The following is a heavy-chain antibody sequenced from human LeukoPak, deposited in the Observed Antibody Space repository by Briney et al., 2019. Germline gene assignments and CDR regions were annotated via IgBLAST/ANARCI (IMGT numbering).Heavy chain of an antibody. CDR3: SKDVAAPDY. V-gene: IGHV3-23*01. J-gene: IGHJ4*02. D-gene: IGHD6-6*01. CDR1: GFSFSTYA. Sequence: GGSLRLSCAASGFSFSTYAMSWVRQAPGKGLEWVSAISGSASGVTTYYADSVKGRFTISRDNSKNTLYLQMNSRRAEGTAVYYCSKDVAAPDYWGQGTLVTVSS. CDR2: ISGSASGVTT.